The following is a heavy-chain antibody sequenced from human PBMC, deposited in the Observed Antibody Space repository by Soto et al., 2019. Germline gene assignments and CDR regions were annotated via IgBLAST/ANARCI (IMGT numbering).Heavy chain of an antibody. J-gene: IGHJ4*02. CDR3: AISYDSSGYYFGY. V-gene: IGHV5-51*03. Sequence: GATLKISCKCSGYRFTSYWIGLVRPLPGKGLEWMGIIYPGDSDTRYSPSFQGQVTISADKSISTAYLQWSSLKASDTAMYYCAISYDSSGYYFGYWGQGTLVTVSS. D-gene: IGHD3-22*01. CDR2: IYPGDSDT. CDR1: GYRFTSYW.